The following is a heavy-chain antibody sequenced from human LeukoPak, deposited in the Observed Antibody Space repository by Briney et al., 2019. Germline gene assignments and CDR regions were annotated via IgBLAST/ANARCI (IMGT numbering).Heavy chain of an antibody. Sequence: PGGSLRLSCVASGFTFSSYWMSWVRQAPGKGLEWVANIKQDGSEKYYVDSVKGRFTISRDNAKNSLYLQMNSLRAEDTAVYYCARDLSPASILTGYYYYYGMDVWGQGTTVTVSS. D-gene: IGHD3-9*01. V-gene: IGHV3-7*01. CDR2: IKQDGSEK. J-gene: IGHJ6*02. CDR3: ARDLSPASILTGYYYYYGMDV. CDR1: GFTFSSYW.